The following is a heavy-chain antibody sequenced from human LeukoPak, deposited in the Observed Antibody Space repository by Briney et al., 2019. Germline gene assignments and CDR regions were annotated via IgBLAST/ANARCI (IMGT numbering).Heavy chain of an antibody. Sequence: ASVKVSCKASDYTFTTYGISWVRQASGQGLEWMGWISTYNGKTNYAQKLQGRVTMTTDTSTSTAYMELRSLRSDDTAVYYCAREPVRLLWFGELLYYYYYYGMDVWGQGTTVTVSS. CDR2: ISTYNGKT. V-gene: IGHV1-18*01. J-gene: IGHJ6*02. CDR3: AREPVRLLWFGELLYYYYYYGMDV. D-gene: IGHD3-10*01. CDR1: DYTFTTYG.